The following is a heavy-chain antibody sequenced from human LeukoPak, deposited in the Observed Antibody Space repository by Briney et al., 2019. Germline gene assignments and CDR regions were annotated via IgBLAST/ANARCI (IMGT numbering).Heavy chain of an antibody. J-gene: IGHJ6*03. V-gene: IGHV4-30-4*08. CDR3: ARALRYSSSSRQYYYYYYMDV. CDR1: GASITSGTYY. Sequence: SETLSLTCTVSGASITSGTYYWSWIRQHPGKGLEWIGYIYYTGTTDYNPSLKSRVTISVDTSKNQFSLKLSSVTAADTAVYYCARALRYSSSSRQYYYYYYMDVWGKGTTVTVSS. CDR2: IYYTGTT. D-gene: IGHD6-6*01.